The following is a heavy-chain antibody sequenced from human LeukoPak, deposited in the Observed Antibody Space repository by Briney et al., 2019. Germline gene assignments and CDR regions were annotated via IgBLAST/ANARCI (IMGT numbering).Heavy chain of an antibody. CDR2: TSHSGST. D-gene: IGHD3-22*01. Sequence: SETLSLTCTVSGGSISSSYWSWIRQPTGMGLEWIGYTSHSGSTNYKPSLKSRVSISVDTSKNQFSLKLTSVTAADTAMYYCARGYYDARGDSNPFDIWGQGTMVTVSS. V-gene: IGHV4-59*01. CDR3: ARGYYDARGDSNPFDI. CDR1: GGSISSSY. J-gene: IGHJ3*02.